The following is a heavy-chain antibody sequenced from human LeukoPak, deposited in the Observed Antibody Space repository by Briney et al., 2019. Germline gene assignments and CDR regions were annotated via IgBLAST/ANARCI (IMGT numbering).Heavy chain of an antibody. CDR2: ISYDGSNK. Sequence: GGSLRLSCAASGFTFSSYTMYWVRQAPGKGLEWVALISYDGSNKYYADSVKGRFTISRDNSKNTLYLQMNSLRPEDTAVYYCAKFHWSSSPSFDYWGQGTLVTVSS. CDR3: AKFHWSSSPSFDY. D-gene: IGHD6-6*01. V-gene: IGHV3-30-3*02. CDR1: GFTFSSYT. J-gene: IGHJ4*02.